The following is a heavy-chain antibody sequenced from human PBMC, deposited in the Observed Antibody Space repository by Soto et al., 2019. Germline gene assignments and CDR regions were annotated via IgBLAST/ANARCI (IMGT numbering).Heavy chain of an antibody. J-gene: IGHJ4*02. V-gene: IGHV3-23*01. CDR2: ISGSGDNT. D-gene: IGHD3-3*01. CDR1: GFTFSSNV. CDR3: AKGAYYDFWSGYSAFDC. Sequence: GGSLRLSCAASGFTFSSNVMSWVRQAPGKGLEWVSAISGSGDNTYYAESVKGRFTISRDNSKNTLYLQMNSLRAEDTAIYYCAKGAYYDFWSGYSAFDCWGQGVLVTVSS.